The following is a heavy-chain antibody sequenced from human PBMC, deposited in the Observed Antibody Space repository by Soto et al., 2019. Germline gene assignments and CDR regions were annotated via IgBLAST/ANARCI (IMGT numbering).Heavy chain of an antibody. D-gene: IGHD3-9*01. V-gene: IGHV4-34*01. CDR3: ARVIRYFDWFESPVPRPKYYYYYYYMDV. Sequence: SETLSLTCAVYGGSFSGYYWSWIRQPPGKGLEWIGEINHSGSTNYNPSLKSRVTISVDTSKNQFSLKLSSVTAADTAVYYCARVIRYFDWFESPVPRPKYYYYYYYMDVWGKGTTVTVSS. CDR1: GGSFSGYY. J-gene: IGHJ6*03. CDR2: INHSGST.